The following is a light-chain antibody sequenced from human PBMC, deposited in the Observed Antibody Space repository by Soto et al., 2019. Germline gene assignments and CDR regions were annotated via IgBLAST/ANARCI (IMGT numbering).Light chain of an antibody. J-gene: IGKJ3*01. CDR1: QDIRNF. CDR2: AAS. Sequence: DIQMTQSPTSLSASVGDRVTITCRASQDIRNFVAWYQQKPGKAPKLLIYAASTLQSGVPSRFSGSGSGTEFTHTINSLQPEDVATYSCQKYSSDPVFGPGTKVEIK. V-gene: IGKV1-27*01. CDR3: QKYSSDPV.